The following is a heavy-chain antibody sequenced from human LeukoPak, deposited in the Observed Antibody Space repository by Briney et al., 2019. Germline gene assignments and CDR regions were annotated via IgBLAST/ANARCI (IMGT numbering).Heavy chain of an antibody. D-gene: IGHD6-19*01. Sequence: SVKVSCKASGGTFSSYAISWVRQAPGQGLEWMGRIIPILGIANYAQKFQGRVTITADKSTSTAYMELSSLRSEDTAVYYCAREPGIAVAGTGSYFDYWGQGTLVTVSS. V-gene: IGHV1-69*04. J-gene: IGHJ4*02. CDR2: IIPILGIA. CDR1: GGTFSSYA. CDR3: AREPGIAVAGTGSYFDY.